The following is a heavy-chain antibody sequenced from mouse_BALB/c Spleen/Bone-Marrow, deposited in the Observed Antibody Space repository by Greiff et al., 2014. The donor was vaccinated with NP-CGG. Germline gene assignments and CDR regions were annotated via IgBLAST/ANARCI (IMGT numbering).Heavy chain of an antibody. CDR2: IYPYNGGT. Sequence: EVHLVESGPELVKPGALVKISCKASGYTLTDYNMHWVKQSHGKSLEWIGYIYPYNGGTGYNQKFKSKATLTVDNSSSTAYMELRSLTSEDSAVYYCARSYGNWYFDVWGAGTTVTVSS. J-gene: IGHJ1*01. CDR1: GYTLTDYN. CDR3: ARSYGNWYFDV. V-gene: IGHV1S29*02. D-gene: IGHD2-10*02.